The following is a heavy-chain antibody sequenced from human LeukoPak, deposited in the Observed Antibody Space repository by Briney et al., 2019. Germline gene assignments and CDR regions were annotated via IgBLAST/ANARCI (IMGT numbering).Heavy chain of an antibody. CDR2: IWSDGSSE. CDR1: GFTFGDYG. D-gene: IGHD6-13*01. CDR3: ARGQPPSYYDMDV. Sequence: GRSLRLSCATYGFTFGDYGMHWVRQAPGKGLEWVAVIWSDGSSERYADSVKGRFTISRDNSKNTLYLQVNSLRAEDTALYYCARGQPPSYYDMDVWGQGTTVTVS. J-gene: IGHJ6*02. V-gene: IGHV3-33*01.